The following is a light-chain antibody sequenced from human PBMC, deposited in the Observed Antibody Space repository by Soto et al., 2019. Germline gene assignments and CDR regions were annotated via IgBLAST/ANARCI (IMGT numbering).Light chain of an antibody. Sequence: QLVLTQSPSASGTPGQRVTISCSGSSSNIGSNYVYWYQQLPGTAPKLLFYNNNQRPSGVPDRFSGSKSGTSASLAISGLRSEDEADYYCATWDDSLSAVIFGGGTKVTVL. J-gene: IGLJ2*01. CDR2: NNN. CDR1: SSNIGSNY. V-gene: IGLV1-47*01. CDR3: ATWDDSLSAVI.